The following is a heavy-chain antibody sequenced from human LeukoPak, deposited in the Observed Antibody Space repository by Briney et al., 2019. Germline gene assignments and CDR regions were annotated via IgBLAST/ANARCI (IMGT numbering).Heavy chain of an antibody. V-gene: IGHV1-18*01. D-gene: IGHD3-22*01. J-gene: IGHJ3*02. CDR3: ARDLGLHYYDSSGYYYSLAFDI. Sequence: GAPVKVSCKASGYTFSSFGISWVRQAPGQGLEWLGWISSYNGNTDYAQKLQGRVTMTTDTSTSTAYMELRSLRSDDTAVYYCARDLGLHYYDSSGYYYSLAFDIWGQGTMVTVSS. CDR2: ISSYNGNT. CDR1: GYTFSSFG.